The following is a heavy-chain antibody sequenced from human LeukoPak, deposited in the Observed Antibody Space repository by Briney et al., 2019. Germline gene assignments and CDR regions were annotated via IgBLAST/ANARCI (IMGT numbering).Heavy chain of an antibody. Sequence: SETLSLSCTVSGGSISSYYWSWIRQPAGKGLEWIGRIYTSGSTNYNPSLKSRVTISVDTSKNQFSLKLSSVTAADTAVYYCARMTTALYYYYYYMDVWGKGTTVTVSS. CDR2: IYTSGST. V-gene: IGHV4-4*07. J-gene: IGHJ6*03. CDR1: GGSISSYY. D-gene: IGHD4-11*01. CDR3: ARMTTALYYYYYYMDV.